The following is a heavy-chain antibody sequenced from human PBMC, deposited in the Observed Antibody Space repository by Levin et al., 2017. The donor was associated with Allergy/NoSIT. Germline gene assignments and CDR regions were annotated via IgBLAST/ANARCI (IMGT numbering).Heavy chain of an antibody. D-gene: IGHD3-10*01. V-gene: IGHV3-49*04. J-gene: IGHJ4*02. CDR1: GFTFGDYA. Sequence: GESLKISCSASGFTFGDYAMGWVRQAPGTGLKWVSFIRSRRFGGTTEYDASVRGRFTISRDDSKSIAYLQMNSLKTEDTGVYYCTTVSNHHLSGSYYPNSWGQGTLVTVSS. CDR2: IRSRRFGGTT. CDR3: TTVSNHHLSGSYYPNS.